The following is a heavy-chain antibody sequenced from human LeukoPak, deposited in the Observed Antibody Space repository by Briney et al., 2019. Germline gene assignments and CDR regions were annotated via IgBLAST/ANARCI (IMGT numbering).Heavy chain of an antibody. J-gene: IGHJ4*02. V-gene: IGHV3-49*03. D-gene: IGHD3-22*01. CDR2: IRSKAYGGTT. Sequence: PGGSLRLSCTASGFTFGDYAMSWFRQAPGKGLEWVGFIRSKAYGGTTEYAASVKGRFTISRDDSKSIAYLQMNSLKTEDTAVYYCTREEFTYYYDSSGYSPFDYWGQGTLVTVSS. CDR3: TREEFTYYYDSSGYSPFDY. CDR1: GFTFGDYA.